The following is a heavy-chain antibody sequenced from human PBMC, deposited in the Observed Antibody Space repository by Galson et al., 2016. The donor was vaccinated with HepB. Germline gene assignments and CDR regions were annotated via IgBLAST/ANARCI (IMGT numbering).Heavy chain of an antibody. D-gene: IGHD1-1*01. CDR2: IQQDGNEK. CDR3: ARDPHEQCAVRFDI. CDR1: GFSFRNYW. V-gene: IGHV3-7*01. J-gene: IGHJ3*02. Sequence: SLRLSCAASGFSFRNYWMNWVRHAPGKGLEWVANIQQDGNEKYYMDSVKGRFTISRDNAQNSVYLQMNSLRAEDTAVYYCARDPHEQCAVRFDIWGPGKAVTVSS.